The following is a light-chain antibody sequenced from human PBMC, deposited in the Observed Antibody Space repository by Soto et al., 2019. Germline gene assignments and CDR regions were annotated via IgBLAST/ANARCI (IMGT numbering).Light chain of an antibody. CDR3: QHYGPPRYT. CDR2: GAS. V-gene: IGKV3-20*01. CDR1: QRVSSNF. J-gene: IGKJ2*01. Sequence: EIVLTQSPGTLSLSPGERATLSCRASQRVSSNFLAWYQQKPGQPPRLLMYGASSRATSIPDRFSGSGSGTDFTLTISRLEPEDFAVYYCQHYGPPRYTFGQGTKLEIK.